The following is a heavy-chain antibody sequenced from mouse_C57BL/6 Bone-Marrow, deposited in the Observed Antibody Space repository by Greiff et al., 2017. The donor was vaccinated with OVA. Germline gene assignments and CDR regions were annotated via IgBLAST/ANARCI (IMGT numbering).Heavy chain of an antibody. D-gene: IGHD2-1*01. CDR1: GYTFTDHT. CDR3: ARGNYGNSSQDY. J-gene: IGHJ2*01. V-gene: IGHV1-78*01. CDR2: IYPRDGST. Sequence: VQLQESGPELVKPGASVKISCKVSGYTFTDHTIHWMKQRPEQGLEWIGYIYPRDGSTKYNEKFKGKATLTADKSSSTAYMQLNSLTSEDSAVYFCARGNYGNSSQDYWGQGTTLTVSS.